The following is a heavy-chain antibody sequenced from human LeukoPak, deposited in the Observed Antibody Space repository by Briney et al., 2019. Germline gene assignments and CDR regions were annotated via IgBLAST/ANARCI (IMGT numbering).Heavy chain of an antibody. D-gene: IGHD4-23*01. V-gene: IGHV6-1*01. CDR1: GDSVSSSSAA. J-gene: IGHJ4*02. CDR3: AREWGRGGDSVDYFDY. Sequence: SQTLSLTCAISGDSVSSSSAAWTWIRQSPSRGLEWLGRTYYRSQWHSDYAVSVRSRIIINPDTSKNQFSLQLNSVTPEDTAVYYCAREWGRGGDSVDYFDYWGQGTLVTVSS. CDR2: TYYRSQWHS.